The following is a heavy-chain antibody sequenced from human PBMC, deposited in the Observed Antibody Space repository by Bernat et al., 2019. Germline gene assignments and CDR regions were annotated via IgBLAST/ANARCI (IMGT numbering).Heavy chain of an antibody. CDR2: ISYDGSNK. CDR1: GFTFSNHG. J-gene: IGHJ4*02. CDR3: ARGGNYLTTNKYYIDY. V-gene: IGHV3-30-3*01. Sequence: QVQLVESGGGVVQPGRSLRLSCAASGFTFSNHGLHWVRQAPGKGLEWVSIISYDGSNKYYADSVKGRFTISRDSSRNTLYLQMNSLRPEDTAVYYCARGGNYLTTNKYYIDYWGQGTLVTVSS. D-gene: IGHD4-11*01.